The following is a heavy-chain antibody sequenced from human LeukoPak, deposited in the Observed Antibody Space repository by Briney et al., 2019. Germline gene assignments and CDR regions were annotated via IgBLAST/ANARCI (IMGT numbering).Heavy chain of an antibody. CDR3: ARVGRDSSGSAFDY. CDR1: GGSIFSYY. V-gene: IGHV4-59*08. D-gene: IGHD6-19*01. CDR2: IYYSGST. J-gene: IGHJ4*02. Sequence: SETLSLTCSVSGGSIFSYYWSWIRQSPGKGLEWIATIYYSGSTNYNSSLKSRVTISVDTSKNQFSLKLSSVTAADTAVYYCARVGRDSSGSAFDYWGQGTLVTVSS.